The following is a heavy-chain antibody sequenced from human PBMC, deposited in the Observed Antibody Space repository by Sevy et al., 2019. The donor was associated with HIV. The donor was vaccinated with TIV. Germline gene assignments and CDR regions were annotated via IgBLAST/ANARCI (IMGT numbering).Heavy chain of an antibody. V-gene: IGHV1-24*01. CDR3: ATVGLTYYSGSSSYQGDWFDP. J-gene: IGHJ5*02. CDR1: GYTLTKLA. CDR2: FDPQDDEI. Sequence: ASVKVSCKVSGYTLTKLAIHWVRQAPGKGLEWMGDFDPQDDEILNAQRFQGRLTMTEDTSTETAYMELRSLTSEDTAVYYCATVGLTYYSGSSSYQGDWFDPWGQGTLVTVSS. D-gene: IGHD2-15*01.